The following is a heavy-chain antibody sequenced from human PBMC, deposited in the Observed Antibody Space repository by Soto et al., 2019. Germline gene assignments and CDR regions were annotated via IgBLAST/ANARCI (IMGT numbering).Heavy chain of an antibody. CDR3: ARTYSRSAYFDY. CDR2: IYYSGST. J-gene: IGHJ4*02. D-gene: IGHD3-22*01. V-gene: IGHV4-31*03. CDR1: GGSISSGGYY. Sequence: PSETLSLTCTVSGGSISSGGYYWSWIRQHPGKGLEWIGYIYYSGSTYYNPSLKSRVTISIDPSKSQFSPKLSSVTAADTAVFYCARTYSRSAYFDYWGQGTLVTVSS.